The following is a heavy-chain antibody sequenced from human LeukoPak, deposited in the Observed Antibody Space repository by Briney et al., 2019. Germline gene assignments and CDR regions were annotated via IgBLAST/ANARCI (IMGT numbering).Heavy chain of an antibody. Sequence: PGGSLRLSCAASGFTFSTYPMNWVRRAPGKGLEWVSNIRNSADTMYYADSVRGRFTISRDDAKNSLYLQMNSLRAEDAAVYYCARDQNWVFDSWGQGTLVTVSS. CDR1: GFTFSTYP. V-gene: IGHV3-48*01. J-gene: IGHJ4*02. CDR2: IRNSADTM. CDR3: ARDQNWVFDS. D-gene: IGHD7-27*01.